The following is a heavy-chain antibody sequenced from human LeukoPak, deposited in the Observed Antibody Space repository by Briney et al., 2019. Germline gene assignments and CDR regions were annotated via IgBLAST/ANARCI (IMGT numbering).Heavy chain of an antibody. CDR3: ARGGVLGLYWLPVDY. CDR1: GGSFSGYY. CDR2: INHSGST. Sequence: PSETLSLTCAVYGGSFSGYYWSWIRQPPGKGLEWIGEINHSGSTNYNPSLKSRVTISVDTSKNQFSLKLSSVTAADTAVYYCARGGVLGLYWLPVDYWGQGTLVTVSS. J-gene: IGHJ4*02. D-gene: IGHD2-8*02. V-gene: IGHV4-34*01.